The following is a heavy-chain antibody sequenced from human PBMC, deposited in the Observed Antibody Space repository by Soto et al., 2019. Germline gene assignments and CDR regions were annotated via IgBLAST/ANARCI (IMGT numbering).Heavy chain of an antibody. CDR3: AKDIGSGSYFDAFDI. D-gene: IGHD1-26*01. J-gene: IGHJ3*02. CDR2: ISWNSGSI. Sequence: EVQLVESGGGLVQPGRSLRLSCAASGFTFDDYAMHWVRQAPGKGLEWVSGISWNSGSIGYADPVKGRFTISRDNAKNSLYLQMNSLRAEDTALYYCAKDIGSGSYFDAFDIWGQGTMVTVSS. V-gene: IGHV3-9*01. CDR1: GFTFDDYA.